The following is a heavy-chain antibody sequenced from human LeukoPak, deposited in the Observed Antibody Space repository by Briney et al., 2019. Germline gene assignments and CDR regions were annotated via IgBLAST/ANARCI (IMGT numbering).Heavy chain of an antibody. CDR2: LYSDGDT. V-gene: IGHV3-53*01. CDR1: GFTVSSNY. D-gene: IGHD3-16*01. CDR3: ARVLSLAYFDC. J-gene: IGHJ4*02. Sequence: PGGSLRLSCAASGFTVSSNYMTWVRQAPGKGPEWVAVLYSDGDTYYANSVKGRFTISRDNSKNTLYLQMNSLRAEDTAMYYCARVLSLAYFDCWGQGTLVTVSS.